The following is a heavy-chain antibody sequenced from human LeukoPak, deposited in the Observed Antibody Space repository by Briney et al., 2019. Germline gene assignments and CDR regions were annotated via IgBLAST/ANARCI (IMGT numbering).Heavy chain of an antibody. Sequence: GGSLRLSCAASGFTFSTYSMNWVRQAPGRGLEWVSSISSSSSYIYYADSVKGRFTISRDNAKNSLYLQMNSLRAEDTAVYYCARVGGSGSYYYYMDVWGKGTTVTVSS. CDR2: ISSSSSYI. D-gene: IGHD3-10*01. CDR3: ARVGGSGSYYYYMDV. V-gene: IGHV3-21*01. J-gene: IGHJ6*03. CDR1: GFTFSTYS.